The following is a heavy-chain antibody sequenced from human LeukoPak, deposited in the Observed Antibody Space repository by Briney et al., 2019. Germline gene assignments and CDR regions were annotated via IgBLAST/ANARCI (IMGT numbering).Heavy chain of an antibody. CDR2: IIPIFGTA. D-gene: IGHD5-12*01. CDR3: ARHSQWLRKYYFDY. V-gene: IGHV1-69*13. J-gene: IGHJ4*02. Sequence: SVKVSCKASGGTFSSYAISWGRQAPGPGLKWVGGIIPIFGTANYAKKLQGRVTITADESTSTAYLQLSRLRAEATAVYYLARHSQWLRKYYFDYWGQGTLVTVSS. CDR1: GGTFSSYA.